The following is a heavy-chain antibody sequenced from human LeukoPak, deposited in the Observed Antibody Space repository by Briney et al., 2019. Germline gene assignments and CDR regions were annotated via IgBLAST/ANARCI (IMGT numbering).Heavy chain of an antibody. CDR3: ARKDYDSSGQFDY. V-gene: IGHV4-4*02. CDR2: IYHSGST. J-gene: IGHJ4*02. CDR1: GGSISSSNW. D-gene: IGHD3-22*01. Sequence: SETLSLTCAVSGGSISSSNWWSWVRRPPGKGLEWIGEIYHSGSTNYNPSLKSRVTISVDKSKNQFSLKLRSVTAADSAVYYCARKDYDSSGQFDYWGQGTLVTVSS.